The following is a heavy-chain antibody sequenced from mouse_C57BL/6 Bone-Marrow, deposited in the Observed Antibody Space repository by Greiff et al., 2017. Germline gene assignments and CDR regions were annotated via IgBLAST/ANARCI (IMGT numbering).Heavy chain of an antibody. V-gene: IGHV5-4*03. CDR2: ISDGGSYT. CDR3: ARGVALVFYYSMHY. D-gene: IGHD1-1*02. J-gene: IGHJ4*01. Sequence: DVKLVESGGGLVKPGGSLKLSCAASGFTFSSYAMSWVRQTPEKRLEWVATISDGGSYTYYPDNVKGRFTISRDNAKNNLYLQMSHLKSEDTAMYYCARGVALVFYYSMHYWGQVASASFSS. CDR1: GFTFSSYA.